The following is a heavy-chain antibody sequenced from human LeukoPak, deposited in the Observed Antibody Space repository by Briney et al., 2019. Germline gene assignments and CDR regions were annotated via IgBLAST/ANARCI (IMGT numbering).Heavy chain of an antibody. J-gene: IGHJ4*02. CDR3: ARQSGIRVRGLLRDY. CDR2: IFYSGIT. Sequence: SEALSLTCAVSVGSISNSSYYWGWIRQPPGKGLEWIGSIFYSGITDYNPSLKSRVTISVATSKNRFSLNLNSGTAAGTAVYYCARQSGIRVRGLLRDYWGQGTLVTVSS. V-gene: IGHV4-39*01. D-gene: IGHD3-10*01. CDR1: VGSISNSSYY.